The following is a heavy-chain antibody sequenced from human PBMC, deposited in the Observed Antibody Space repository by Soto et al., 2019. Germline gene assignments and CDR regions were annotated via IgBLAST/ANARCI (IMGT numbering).Heavy chain of an antibody. J-gene: IGHJ3*01. D-gene: IGHD3-10*01. V-gene: IGHV3-66*01. Sequence: EVQLVESGGGLVQPGGSLRLSCAASGFIVSSNYMSWVRQAPGKGLEWVSVIYTSGSTYYADSVKGRFTISSDNAENIVYLQLNSLRAEDTAVYYCARGDGALDVWGQGTLVTVS. CDR3: ARGDGALDV. CDR1: GFIVSSNY. CDR2: IYTSGST.